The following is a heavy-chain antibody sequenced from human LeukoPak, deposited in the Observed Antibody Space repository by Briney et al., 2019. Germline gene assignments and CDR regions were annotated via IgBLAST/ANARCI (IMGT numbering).Heavy chain of an antibody. J-gene: IGHJ2*01. V-gene: IGHV4-61*02. CDR2: IYTSGST. Sequence: PSETLSLTCTVSGGSISSGSYYWSWIRQPAGKGLEWIGRIYTSGSTNYNPSLKSRVTISVDTSKNQFSLKLSSVTAADTAVYYCARGALVAAAGKRYFDLWGRGTLVTVSS. CDR1: GGSISSGSYY. D-gene: IGHD6-13*01. CDR3: ARGALVAAAGKRYFDL.